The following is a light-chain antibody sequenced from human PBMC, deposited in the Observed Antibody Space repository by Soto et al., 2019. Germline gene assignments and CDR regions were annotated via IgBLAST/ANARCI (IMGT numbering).Light chain of an antibody. J-gene: IGKJ1*01. CDR3: QQRSNWPSWT. V-gene: IGKV3-11*01. Sequence: EIVVTQSPATLSLSPGERATLSCRASQSISNYLAWYQQKPGQSPRLLIYDASNRATGIPARFSGSGSETDFTLTISSLEPEDFAVYYCQQRSNWPSWTFGQGTKVEI. CDR1: QSISNY. CDR2: DAS.